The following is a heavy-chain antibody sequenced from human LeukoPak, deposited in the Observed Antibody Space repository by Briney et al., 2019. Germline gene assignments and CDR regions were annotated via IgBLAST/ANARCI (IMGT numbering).Heavy chain of an antibody. CDR1: GFTFSKYS. CDR3: AKSTSTSGLDY. V-gene: IGHV3-23*01. CDR2: MSAGGGST. Sequence: PGGSLRLSCSASGFTFSKYSMTWVRQAPGKGLEWVSSMSAGGGSTSSADSVKGRSTISRDKSKNTLYLQMSSLRTEHTAVYYCAKSTSTSGLDYWGQGTQVTVSP. J-gene: IGHJ4*02. D-gene: IGHD2-2*01.